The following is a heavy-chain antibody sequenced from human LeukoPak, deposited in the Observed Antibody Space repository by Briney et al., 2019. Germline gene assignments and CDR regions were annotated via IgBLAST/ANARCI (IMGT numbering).Heavy chain of an antibody. CDR3: ARETYYYRLGYYYYYMDV. J-gene: IGHJ6*03. CDR1: GFTFSSYW. CDR2: IKQDGSEK. Sequence: GGSLRLSCAASGFTFSSYWMSWVRQAPGKGLEWVVNIKQDGSEKYYVDSVKGRFTISRDNAKNSLYLQMNSLRAEDTAVYYCARETYYYRLGYYYYYMDVWGKGTTVTVSS. V-gene: IGHV3-7*01. D-gene: IGHD3-10*01.